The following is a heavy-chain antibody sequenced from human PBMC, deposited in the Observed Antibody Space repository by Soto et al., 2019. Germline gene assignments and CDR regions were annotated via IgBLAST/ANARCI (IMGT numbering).Heavy chain of an antibody. CDR3: ARERIVLTAPGAFDY. J-gene: IGHJ4*02. CDR1: GFTFSDYY. V-gene: IGHV3-11*06. D-gene: IGHD2-21*02. CDR2: ISSSSSYT. Sequence: GGSLRLSCAASGFTFSDYYMSWIRQGPGKGLEWVSYISSSSSYTKYADSVKGRFTISRDNAKNSLYLQMNSLRDEDTAVYYCARERIVLTAPGAFDYWGQGTLVTVSS.